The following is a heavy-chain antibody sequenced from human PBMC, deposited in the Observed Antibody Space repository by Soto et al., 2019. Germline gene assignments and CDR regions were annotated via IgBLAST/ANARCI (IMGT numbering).Heavy chain of an antibody. Sequence: GGSLRLSCAASGFTFSSYAMSWVRQAPGKGLEWVSAISGSGGSTYYADSVKGRFTISRDNSKNTLYLQMNSLRAEDTAVYYCAKTYYDSSGYQIRGTMNYYGMDVWGQGTTVTVSS. CDR2: ISGSGGST. D-gene: IGHD3-22*01. CDR1: GFTFSSYA. V-gene: IGHV3-23*01. CDR3: AKTYYDSSGYQIRGTMNYYGMDV. J-gene: IGHJ6*02.